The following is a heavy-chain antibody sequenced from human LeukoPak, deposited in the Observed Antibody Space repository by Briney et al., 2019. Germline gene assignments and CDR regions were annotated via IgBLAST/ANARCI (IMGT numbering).Heavy chain of an antibody. CDR2: IYHSGST. D-gene: IGHD3-16*01. Sequence: SETLSLTCTASGDSINDYDWWSWVRQPPGKGLEWIGEIYHSGSTNYNPSLKSRVTISVDKSKNQFSLKLTSVTAADTAVYFCARWGERRYFDYWGQGTLVTVSS. CDR3: ARWGERRYFDY. CDR1: GDSINDYDW. J-gene: IGHJ4*02. V-gene: IGHV4-4*02.